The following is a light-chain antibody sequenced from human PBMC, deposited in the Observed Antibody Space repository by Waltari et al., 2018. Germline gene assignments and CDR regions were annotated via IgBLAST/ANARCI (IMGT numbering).Light chain of an antibody. V-gene: IGKV3-11*01. CDR1: QSVAGY. Sequence: EIVLTQSPATLSLSPGERATLSCRASQSVAGYLDWYQQKPGQAPRLLIYDASNRATGIPARFSGSGSGTDFTLTISSLEPEDFAVYYCQQRSNWPPEYTFGQGTKLEI. CDR2: DAS. CDR3: QQRSNWPPEYT. J-gene: IGKJ2*01.